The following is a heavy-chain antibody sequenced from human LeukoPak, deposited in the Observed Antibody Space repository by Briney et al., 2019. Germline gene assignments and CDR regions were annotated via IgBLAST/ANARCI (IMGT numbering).Heavy chain of an antibody. J-gene: IGHJ4*02. CDR3: ARTPRYFDWLFDY. CDR1: GFTFSSYW. D-gene: IGHD3-9*01. CDR2: IKQDGSEK. Sequence: GGSLRLSCAASGFTFSSYWMSWVRQAPGKGLEWVANIKQDGSEKYYVDSVKGRFTISRDNAKNSLYLQMNSLRAEDTTVYYCARTPRYFDWLFDYWGQGTLVTVSS. V-gene: IGHV3-7*01.